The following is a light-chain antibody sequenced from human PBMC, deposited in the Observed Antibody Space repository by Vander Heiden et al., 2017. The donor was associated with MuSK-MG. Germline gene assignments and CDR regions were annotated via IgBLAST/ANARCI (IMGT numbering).Light chain of an antibody. CDR1: QSVLYSSNNVNY. Sequence: DIVMNQSPDSLAVSLGERATINCKSSQSVLYSSNNVNYLGWFQQKPGQPPKLLIYWASFRQSGVPDRFSGSRNQDSLQAEDVAVYYCQQYYTTPRTFGQGTKVEIK. J-gene: IGKJ1*01. CDR3: QQYYTTPRT. CDR2: WAS. V-gene: IGKV4-1*01.